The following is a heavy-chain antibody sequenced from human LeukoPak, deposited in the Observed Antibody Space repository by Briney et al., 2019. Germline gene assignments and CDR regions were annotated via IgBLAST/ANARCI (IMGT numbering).Heavy chain of an antibody. Sequence: PGGSLRLSCAASGFTFSSYWMHWVRHAPGKGLVYVSRINSDGTSTSYADSVKGRFTISRDNAKNTLYLLMNSLRAEDTAVYYCARDIGYSPFDYWGQGTLVTVSS. V-gene: IGHV3-74*01. D-gene: IGHD2-15*01. CDR3: ARDIGYSPFDY. CDR2: INSDGTST. CDR1: GFTFSSYW. J-gene: IGHJ4*02.